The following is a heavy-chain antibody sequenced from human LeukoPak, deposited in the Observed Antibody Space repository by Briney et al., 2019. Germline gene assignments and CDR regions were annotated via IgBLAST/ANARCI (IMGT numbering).Heavy chain of an antibody. Sequence: PGGSLRLSCAASGFTFSSYGMSWVRQAPGKGLEWVSAISGSGGSTYYADSVKGRFTISRDNSKNTLYLQMNSLRAEGTAVYYCAKELQWELLGLDYWGQGTLVTVSS. D-gene: IGHD1-26*01. CDR3: AKELQWELLGLDY. V-gene: IGHV3-23*01. CDR2: ISGSGGST. CDR1: GFTFSSYG. J-gene: IGHJ4*02.